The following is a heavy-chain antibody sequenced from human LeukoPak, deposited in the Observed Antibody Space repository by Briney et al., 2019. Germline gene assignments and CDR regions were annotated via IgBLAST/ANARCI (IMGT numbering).Heavy chain of an antibody. Sequence: GRSQRLSCAASGFTFSRFAMHWVRQAPGKGLGWVAAISNDGDNKYYVDSVRGRFSISRDNSRNTVYLQMNSLRGDDTSIYYCAREGAGSLTDWGQGALVSVSS. J-gene: IGHJ4*02. V-gene: IGHV3-30-3*01. D-gene: IGHD3-10*01. CDR2: ISNDGDNK. CDR3: AREGAGSLTD. CDR1: GFTFSRFA.